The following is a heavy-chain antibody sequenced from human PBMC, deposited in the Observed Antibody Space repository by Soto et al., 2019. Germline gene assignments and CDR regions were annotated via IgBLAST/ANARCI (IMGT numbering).Heavy chain of an antibody. J-gene: IGHJ3*02. CDR3: ARGPSTSTIGTFHX. CDR1: GGPISAFY. Sequence: PSDTLSLTCNVSGGPISAFYWNWIRQPAGKGLEWIWRIYGNGYTDYNPSLNSRVSMSVDTSRNQFSLQLHAATAADTARYFCARGPSTSTIGTFHXWGQGILVTVS. V-gene: IGHV4-4*07. CDR2: IYGNGYT. D-gene: IGHD2-2*01.